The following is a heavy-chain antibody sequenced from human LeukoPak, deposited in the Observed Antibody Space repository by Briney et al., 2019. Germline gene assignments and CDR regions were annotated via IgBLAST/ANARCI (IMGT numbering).Heavy chain of an antibody. J-gene: IGHJ4*02. CDR1: GYTFTSYY. V-gene: IGHV1-46*01. CDR3: ARDHLSYSSGWVY. Sequence: GASVKVSCKASGYTFTSYYMHWVRQAPGQGLEWMGIINPSGGSTSYAQKFQGRVTMTRDTSISTAYMELSRLRSDDTAVYYCARDHLSYSSGWVYWGRGTLVTVSS. CDR2: INPSGGST. D-gene: IGHD6-19*01.